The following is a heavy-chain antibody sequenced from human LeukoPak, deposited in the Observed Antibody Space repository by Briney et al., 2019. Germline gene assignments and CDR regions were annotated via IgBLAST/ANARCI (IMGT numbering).Heavy chain of an antibody. J-gene: IGHJ4*02. CDR1: GLTFSRYS. Sequence: KSGGSLRLSCAASGLTFSRYSMNWVRQAPGKGLEWVSSISTVSRYIYYADSVKGRFTISRDNAKSLLYLQMNNLRAEDTAVYYCARVIEDSGSYFCDYWGQGTLVTVSS. V-gene: IGHV3-21*06. CDR3: ARVIEDSGSYFCDY. D-gene: IGHD1-26*01. CDR2: ISTVSRYI.